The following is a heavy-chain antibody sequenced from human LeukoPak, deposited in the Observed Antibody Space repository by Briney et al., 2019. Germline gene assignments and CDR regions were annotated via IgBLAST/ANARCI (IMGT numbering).Heavy chain of an antibody. CDR3: ARSSRAVAGTVDY. V-gene: IGHV4-34*01. D-gene: IGHD6-19*01. J-gene: IGHJ4*02. CDR1: GGSFSGYY. Sequence: SETLSLTCAVYGGSFSGYYWSWIRQPPGKGLEWIGEINHSGSTHYNPSLKSRVTISVDTSKNQFSLKLSSVTAADTAVYYCARSSRAVAGTVDYWGQGTLVTVSS. CDR2: INHSGST.